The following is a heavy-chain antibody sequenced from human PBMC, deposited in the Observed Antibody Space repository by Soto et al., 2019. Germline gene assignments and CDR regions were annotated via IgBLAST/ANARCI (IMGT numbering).Heavy chain of an antibody. CDR2: INPRSGGT. D-gene: IGHD6-19*01. V-gene: IGHV1-2*02. Sequence: QVQLVQSGAEVKKPGASVKVSCKASGYTFTGNYLHWVRQAPGQGLEWMGWINPRSGGTNYAQKVQGRVTMTRDTSINTAYMELSRLRFDDTAVYYCARRGLVTVAAYYLDYWGQGALVTVSS. CDR3: ARRGLVTVAAYYLDY. CDR1: GYTFTGNY. J-gene: IGHJ4*02.